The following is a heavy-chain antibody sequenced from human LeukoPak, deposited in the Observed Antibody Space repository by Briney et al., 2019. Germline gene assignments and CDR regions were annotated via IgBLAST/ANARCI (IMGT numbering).Heavy chain of an antibody. Sequence: SETPSLTCTVSGGSISSGGYYWTWIRQHPGKGLEWFGYIYYSGSTYYNPSLKSRVTISVDTSKNQFSLKLSSVTAADTAVYYCARDYDSSGFRFDPWGPGTLVTVSS. D-gene: IGHD3-22*01. V-gene: IGHV4-31*03. CDR2: IYYSGST. CDR3: ARDYDSSGFRFDP. CDR1: GGSISSGGYY. J-gene: IGHJ5*02.